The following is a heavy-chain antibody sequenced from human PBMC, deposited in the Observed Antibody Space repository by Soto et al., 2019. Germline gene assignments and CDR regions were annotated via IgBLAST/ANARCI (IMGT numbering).Heavy chain of an antibody. Sequence: SLKISCKGSGYSFTSYWISWVRQMPGKGLEWMGRIDPSDSYTNYSPSFQGHVTISADKSISTAYLQWSSLKASDTAMYYCARKKSYCSSTSCRNGMDVWGQGTTVTVSS. CDR3: ARKKSYCSSTSCRNGMDV. J-gene: IGHJ6*02. V-gene: IGHV5-10-1*01. CDR1: GYSFTSYW. CDR2: IDPSDSYT. D-gene: IGHD2-2*01.